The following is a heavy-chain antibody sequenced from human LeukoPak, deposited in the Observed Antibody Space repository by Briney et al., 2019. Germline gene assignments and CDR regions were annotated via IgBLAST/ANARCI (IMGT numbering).Heavy chain of an antibody. CDR3: ARGRDGYINY. V-gene: IGHV4-34*01. D-gene: IGHD5-24*01. CDR2: VTHSGST. CDR1: GASFSGYY. J-gene: IGHJ4*01. Sequence: PSETLSLTCAVYGASFSGYYWSWFRQPPGKGLEWIGEVTHSGSTNYNPSLKSRVTISVDTSKKQFSLKRTSVTATDTAVYYCARGRDGYINYWGQGTLVTVSS.